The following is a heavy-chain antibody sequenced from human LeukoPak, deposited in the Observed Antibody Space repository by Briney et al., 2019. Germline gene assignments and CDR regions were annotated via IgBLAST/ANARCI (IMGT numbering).Heavy chain of an antibody. CDR1: GGSFSGYY. J-gene: IGHJ4*02. CDR2: INHSGST. Sequence: PSETLSLTCAVYGGSFSGYYWSWIRQPPGKGLEWIGEINHSGSTNYNPSLKSRVTISVDTSKKQLSLKLSTVTAADTAVYYCARAKKAVAGFFDYWGQGTLVTVSS. CDR3: ARAKKAVAGFFDY. D-gene: IGHD6-19*01. V-gene: IGHV4-34*01.